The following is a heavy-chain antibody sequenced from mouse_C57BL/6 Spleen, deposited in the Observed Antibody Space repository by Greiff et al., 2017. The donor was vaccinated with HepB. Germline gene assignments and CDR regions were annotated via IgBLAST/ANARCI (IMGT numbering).Heavy chain of an antibody. Sequence: DVQLQESGPGLVKPSQSLSLTCSVTGYSITSGYYWNWIRQFPGNKLEWMGYISYDGSNNYNPSLKNRISITRDTSKNQFFLKLNSVTTEDTATYYCARGGYDGYYVPFDYWGQGTTLTVSS. CDR2: ISYDGSN. CDR3: ARGGYDGYYVPFDY. CDR1: GYSITSGYY. J-gene: IGHJ2*01. D-gene: IGHD2-3*01. V-gene: IGHV3-6*01.